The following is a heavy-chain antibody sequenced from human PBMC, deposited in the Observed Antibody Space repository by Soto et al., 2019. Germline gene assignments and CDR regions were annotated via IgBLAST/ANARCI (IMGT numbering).Heavy chain of an antibody. Sequence: SETLSLTCTVSGGSISSYYWSWIRQPPGKGLEWIGYIYYTGTTNYNPSLRGRVAISLDTSKNQFSLQLSSVTAADTAIYYCAKGGGFDPLDYWGQGTQVTVSS. CDR1: GGSISSYY. CDR3: AKGGGFDPLDY. CDR2: IYYTGTT. V-gene: IGHV4-59*01. J-gene: IGHJ4*02. D-gene: IGHD5-12*01.